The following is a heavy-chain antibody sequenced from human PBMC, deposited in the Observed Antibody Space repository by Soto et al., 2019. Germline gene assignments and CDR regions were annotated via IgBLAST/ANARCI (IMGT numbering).Heavy chain of an antibody. D-gene: IGHD1-26*01. CDR2: IYYSGST. V-gene: IGHV4-61*01. CDR3: VSDPVGSPPPRDRPYYFRN. J-gene: IGHJ4*02. Sequence: SETLSLTCTVSGGSVSSGSYYWSWIRQPPGKGLEWIGYIYYSGSTNYNPSLKSRVTISVDKSKNQFSLKLTSMTAADTAVYFCVSDPVGSPPPRDRPYYFRNWGQGTLVTVSS. CDR1: GGSVSSGSYY.